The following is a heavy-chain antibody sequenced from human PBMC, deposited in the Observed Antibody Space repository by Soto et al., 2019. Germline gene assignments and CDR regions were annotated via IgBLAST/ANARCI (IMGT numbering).Heavy chain of an antibody. Sequence: PGGSLRLSCAASGFTFSSYAMSWVRQAPGKGLEWVSAISGSGGSTYYADSVKGRFTISRDNSKNTLYLQMNSLRAEDTAVYYCAKGVMITFGGVIVIPYFDYWGQGTLVTVS. CDR2: ISGSGGST. CDR1: GFTFSSYA. V-gene: IGHV3-23*01. J-gene: IGHJ4*02. D-gene: IGHD3-16*02. CDR3: AKGVMITFGGVIVIPYFDY.